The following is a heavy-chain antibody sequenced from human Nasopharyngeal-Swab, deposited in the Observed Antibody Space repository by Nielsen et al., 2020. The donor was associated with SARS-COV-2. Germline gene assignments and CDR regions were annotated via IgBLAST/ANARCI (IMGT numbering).Heavy chain of an antibody. CDR1: GGSISSSSYY. Sequence: GSLRLSCTVSGGSISSSSYYWGWIRQPPGKGLEWIGEINHSGSTNYNPSLKSRVTISVDTSKNQFSLKLSSVTAADTAVYYCARDESWRYYYGMDVWGQGTTVTVSS. CDR3: ARDESWRYYYGMDV. V-gene: IGHV4-39*07. J-gene: IGHJ6*02. CDR2: INHSGST. D-gene: IGHD1-1*01.